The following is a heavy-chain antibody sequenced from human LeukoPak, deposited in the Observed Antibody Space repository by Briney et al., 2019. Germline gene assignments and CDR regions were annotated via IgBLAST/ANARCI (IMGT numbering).Heavy chain of an antibody. Sequence: GGSLRLSCAASGFTFRRYGMSWVRQAPGKGLEWVSASSGSGGSTYYADSVKGRFTISRDNSKNTLYLQMNSLRAEDTAVYYCAKTFSTMILADAFDIWGQGTMVTVSS. CDR1: GFTFRRYG. CDR2: SSGSGGST. D-gene: IGHD3-22*01. V-gene: IGHV3-23*01. J-gene: IGHJ3*02. CDR3: AKTFSTMILADAFDI.